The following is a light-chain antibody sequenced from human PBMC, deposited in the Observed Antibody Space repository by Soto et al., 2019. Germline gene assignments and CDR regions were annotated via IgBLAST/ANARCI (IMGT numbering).Light chain of an antibody. V-gene: IGLV2-14*01. J-gene: IGLJ1*01. CDR2: EAN. CDR3: ASFRSGTILV. Sequence: QSVLTQPASVSGSPGQSVTISCTGPRSDIGDSNFISWYQHSPGKAPRLLIYEANNRPSGVSKRFSGSKAGNTASLTISGLLDDDEADYFCASFRSGTILVFGSGTKVTVL. CDR1: RSDIGDSNF.